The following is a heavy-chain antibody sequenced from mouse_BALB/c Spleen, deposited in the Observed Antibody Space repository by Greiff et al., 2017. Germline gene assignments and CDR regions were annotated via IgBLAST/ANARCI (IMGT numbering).Heavy chain of an antibody. Sequence: EVKVVESGGGLVQPGGSLKLSCEASGFTFSSYGMSWVRQTPDKRLELVATINSNGGSTYYPDSVKGRFTISRDNAKNTLFLQMTSLRSEDTAMYYCARQEAYYYGSSYWFAYWGQGTLVTVSA. J-gene: IGHJ3*01. CDR3: ARQEAYYYGSSYWFAY. CDR1: GFTFSSYG. CDR2: INSNGGST. D-gene: IGHD1-1*01. V-gene: IGHV5-6-3*01.